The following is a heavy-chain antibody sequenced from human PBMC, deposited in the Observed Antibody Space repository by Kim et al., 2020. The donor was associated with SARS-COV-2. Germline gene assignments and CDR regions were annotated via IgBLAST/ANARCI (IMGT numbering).Heavy chain of an antibody. D-gene: IGHD3-22*01. J-gene: IGHJ4*02. V-gene: IGHV4-4*07. CDR3: ARDNYYDPYYFDY. Sequence: YSPSLKSRVTMSVDTSKNQFSLKLSSVTAADTAVYYCARDNYYDPYYFDYWGQGTLVTVSS.